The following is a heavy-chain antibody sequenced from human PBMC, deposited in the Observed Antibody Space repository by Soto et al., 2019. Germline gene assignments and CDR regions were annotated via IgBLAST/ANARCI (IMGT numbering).Heavy chain of an antibody. J-gene: IGHJ4*02. V-gene: IGHV3-33*01. Sequence: QVQLVESGGGVVQPGRSLRLSCAASGFTFSSYGMHWVRQAPGKGLEWVAVIWYDGSNKYYADSVKGRFTISRDNSKNMLYLQMNSLRAEDTAVYYCARSGYSSGRYYFDYWGQGTLVTVSS. CDR2: IWYDGSNK. D-gene: IGHD6-19*01. CDR1: GFTFSSYG. CDR3: ARSGYSSGRYYFDY.